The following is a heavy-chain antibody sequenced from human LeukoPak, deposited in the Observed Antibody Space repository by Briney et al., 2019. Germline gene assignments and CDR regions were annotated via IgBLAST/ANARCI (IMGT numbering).Heavy chain of an antibody. CDR1: GFSFISYS. Sequence: GGSLRLSCAASGFSFISYSMNWVRQAPGKGLEWVSSISSSSDYIYHADSVKGRFTISRDNPKKSLYPQMNSLRAEDTAVYYCARGATTTRFGRFDPWGQGTLVIVSS. CDR2: ISSSSDYI. V-gene: IGHV3-21*01. CDR3: ARGATTTRFGRFDP. J-gene: IGHJ5*02. D-gene: IGHD4-17*01.